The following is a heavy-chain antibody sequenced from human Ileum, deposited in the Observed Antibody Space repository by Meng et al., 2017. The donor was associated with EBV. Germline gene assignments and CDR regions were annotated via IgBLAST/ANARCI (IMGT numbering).Heavy chain of an antibody. CDR2: INHRGGA. Sequence: VLRRRWGDGCLKPSETRHRPCTGYGGSCSGYYWSWIRQPPGKGLEWIGEINHRGGAFYNPSLKSRVTMSIDTSKIQFSLKLNSVTAADTAVYYCASHPGGNSQYYSSGDDYWGQGALVTVSS. CDR3: ASHPGGNSQYYSSGDDY. CDR1: GGSCSGYY. D-gene: IGHD3-22*01. J-gene: IGHJ4*02. V-gene: IGHV4-34*01.